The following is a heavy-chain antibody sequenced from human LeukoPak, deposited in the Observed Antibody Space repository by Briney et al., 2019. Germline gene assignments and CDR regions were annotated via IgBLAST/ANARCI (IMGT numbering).Heavy chain of an antibody. Sequence: SETLSLTCTVSGGSISSYYWSWIRQPPGKGLEWIGYIYYSGSTNYNPSLKSQVTISVDPSKNQFSLKLSSVTAADTAVYYCAREGFWSGSFDYWGQGTLVTVSS. J-gene: IGHJ4*02. CDR2: IYYSGST. CDR1: GGSISSYY. D-gene: IGHD3-3*01. CDR3: AREGFWSGSFDY. V-gene: IGHV4-59*01.